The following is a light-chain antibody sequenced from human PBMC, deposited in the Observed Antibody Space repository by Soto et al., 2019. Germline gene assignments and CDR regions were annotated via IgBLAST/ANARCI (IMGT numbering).Light chain of an antibody. CDR2: GAS. J-gene: IGKJ1*01. CDR3: QHYSNWPPWT. Sequence: EILMTQSPSTLAVSAGERATLSCRTSQSVSTNLAWYQQKPGQAPRLLIYGASTRATGIPASFSGSGSGTEFTLTISSLQYEDFAVYYCQHYSNWPPWTFGQGTKVDIK. CDR1: QSVSTN. V-gene: IGKV3-15*01.